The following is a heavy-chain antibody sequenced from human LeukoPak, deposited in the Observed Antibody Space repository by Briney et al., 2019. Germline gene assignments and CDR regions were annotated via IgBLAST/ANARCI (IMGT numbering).Heavy chain of an antibody. V-gene: IGHV3-7*01. CDR2: IKQDGSEK. Sequence: PGGSLRLSCAASGFTFSSYWMSWVRQAPGKGLEWVANIKQDGSEKNSVDSVKGRFTTSRDNAKNSLHLQMNSLRAEDTAVYYCEAGDYDGYWGQGTLVTVSS. CDR1: GFTFSSYW. D-gene: IGHD4-17*01. J-gene: IGHJ4*02. CDR3: EAGDYDGY.